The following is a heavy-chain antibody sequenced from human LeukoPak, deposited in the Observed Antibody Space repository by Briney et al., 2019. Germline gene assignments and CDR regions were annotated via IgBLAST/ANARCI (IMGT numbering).Heavy chain of an antibody. Sequence: ASVKVSCKASGYTFTGYYMHWVRQAPGQGLEWMGWINPNSGGTNYAQNFQDWVTMTRDTSISTAYMELSRLRSDDTAVFYCARGYGDYGFDYWGQGTLVTVSS. D-gene: IGHD5-12*01. CDR2: INPNSGGT. V-gene: IGHV1-2*04. J-gene: IGHJ4*02. CDR1: GYTFTGYY. CDR3: ARGYGDYGFDY.